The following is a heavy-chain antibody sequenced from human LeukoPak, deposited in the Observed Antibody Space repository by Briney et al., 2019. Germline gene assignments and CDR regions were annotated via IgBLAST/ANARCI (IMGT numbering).Heavy chain of an antibody. D-gene: IGHD3-22*01. J-gene: IGHJ4*02. Sequence: RASVKVSCKASGYTFTSYYMHWVRQAPGQGLEWMGIINPSGGSTTYAQKFQGRVTMTRDMSTSTVYMELSSLRSEDTAVYYCARGAGKKGYYYDAEGDYWGQGTLVTVSS. CDR2: INPSGGST. CDR3: ARGAGKKGYYYDAEGDY. CDR1: GYTFTSYY. V-gene: IGHV1-46*01.